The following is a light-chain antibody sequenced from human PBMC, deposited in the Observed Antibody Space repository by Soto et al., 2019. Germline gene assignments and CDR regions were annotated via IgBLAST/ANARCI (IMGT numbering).Light chain of an antibody. J-gene: IGKJ4*01. Sequence: DIQMTQSPSSLSASVGDRVTITCRASQSISGYLNWYQQKPGKAPKLLIYAASSLQSGVPSRFSGSGSGTDFTLTISSLQPEDFATYYCQRSFRTPLTFGGGTKVEIK. CDR1: QSISGY. CDR2: AAS. V-gene: IGKV1-39*01. CDR3: QRSFRTPLT.